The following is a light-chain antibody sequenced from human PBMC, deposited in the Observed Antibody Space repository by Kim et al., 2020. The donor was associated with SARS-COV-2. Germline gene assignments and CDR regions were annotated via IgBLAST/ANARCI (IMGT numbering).Light chain of an antibody. Sequence: LSPGERAALSCRASQSVSSSYLAWYQQKPGQAPRLLIYGASSRATGIPDRFSGSGSGTDFTLTISRLEPEDFAVYYCQQYGSSPYSFGQGTKLEI. V-gene: IGKV3-20*01. CDR1: QSVSSSY. J-gene: IGKJ2*03. CDR2: GAS. CDR3: QQYGSSPYS.